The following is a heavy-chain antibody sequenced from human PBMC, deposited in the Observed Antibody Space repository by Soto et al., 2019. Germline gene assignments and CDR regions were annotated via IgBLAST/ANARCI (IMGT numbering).Heavy chain of an antibody. V-gene: IGHV4-34*01. CDR2: INHSGST. J-gene: IGHJ3*02. Sequence: SETLSLTCAVYGGSFSGYYWSWIRQPPGKGLEWIGEINHSGSTNYNPSLKSRVTISVDTSKNQFSLKLSSVTAADTAVYYCARATGPSSGWRKGAFDSWGQGTMVTVSS. CDR1: GGSFSGYY. CDR3: ARATGPSSGWRKGAFDS. D-gene: IGHD6-19*01.